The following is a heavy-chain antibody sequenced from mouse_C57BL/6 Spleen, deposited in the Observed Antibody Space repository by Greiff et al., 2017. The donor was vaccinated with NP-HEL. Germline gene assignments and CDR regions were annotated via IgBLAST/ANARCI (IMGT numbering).Heavy chain of an antibody. CDR3: ARSFDYYDGAWCAY. Sequence: QVQLQQSDAELVKPGASVKISCKVSGYTFTEHTIHWMKQRPEQGLAWIGYIYPRDGSTKYNEQFKGKATLTADKSSRQAHMHLNSLTSEDAAVYFVARSFDYYDGAWCAYWGQGTLVTVSA. V-gene: IGHV1-78*01. CDR2: IYPRDGST. D-gene: IGHD1-1*01. J-gene: IGHJ3*01. CDR1: GYTFTEHT.